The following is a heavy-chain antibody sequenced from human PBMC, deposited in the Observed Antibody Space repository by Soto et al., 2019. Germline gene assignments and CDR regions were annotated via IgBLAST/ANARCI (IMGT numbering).Heavy chain of an antibody. CDR3: ARQVGYCSSTSCSYYYYYGMDV. CDR1: GFTVSSNY. D-gene: IGHD2-2*01. Sequence: EVQLVESGGGLIQPGGSLRLSCAASGFTVSSNYMSWVRQAPGKGLEWVSVIYSGGSTYYADSVKGRFTISRDNSKNTLYLQMNSLRAEDTAAYYCARQVGYCSSTSCSYYYYYGMDVWGQGTTVTVSS. V-gene: IGHV3-53*01. J-gene: IGHJ6*02. CDR2: IYSGGST.